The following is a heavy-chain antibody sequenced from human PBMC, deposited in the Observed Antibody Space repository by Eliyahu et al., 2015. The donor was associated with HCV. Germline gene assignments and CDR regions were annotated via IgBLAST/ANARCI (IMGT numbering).Heavy chain of an antibody. CDR3: ARDILQSYDAFDI. V-gene: IGHV3-21*01. CDR1: GFTFSGSS. J-gene: IGHJ3*02. CDR2: ISSDVTYI. Sequence: EVQLVESGGGLVKPGGSLRLSCAASGFTFSGSSMNWVRQAPGKGLGWVSSISSDVTYIHYADSVKGRFIISRDNAKNSLFLQMNSLRAEDTALYYCARDILQSYDAFDIWGQGTMVTVSS. D-gene: IGHD4-11*01.